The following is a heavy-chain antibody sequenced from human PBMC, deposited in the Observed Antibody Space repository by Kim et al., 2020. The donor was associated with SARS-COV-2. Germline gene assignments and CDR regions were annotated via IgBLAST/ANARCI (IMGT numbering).Heavy chain of an antibody. D-gene: IGHD3-10*01. Sequence: GESLKISCKGSGYSFTSYWISWVRQMPGKGLEWMGRIDPSDSYTNYSPSFQGHVTISADKSISTAYLQWSSLKASDTAMYYCARQRTMEETYYYYYGMDVWGQGTTVTVSS. V-gene: IGHV5-10-1*01. J-gene: IGHJ6*02. CDR3: ARQRTMEETYYYYYGMDV. CDR1: GYSFTSYW. CDR2: IDPSDSYT.